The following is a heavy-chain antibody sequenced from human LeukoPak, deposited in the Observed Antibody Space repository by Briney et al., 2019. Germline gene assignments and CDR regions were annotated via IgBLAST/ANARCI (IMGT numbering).Heavy chain of an antibody. V-gene: IGHV3-23*01. CDR3: ARACSGGSCYLAAFDI. CDR2: ISDSGGST. Sequence: PGGSLRLSCAASGFTFSSYAMSWVRQAPGKGLGWVSAISDSGGSTYYADSVKGRFTISRDNSKNTLYLQVNSLRAGDTAVYYRARACSGGSCYLAAFDIWGQGTMVTVSS. J-gene: IGHJ3*02. CDR1: GFTFSSYA. D-gene: IGHD2-15*01.